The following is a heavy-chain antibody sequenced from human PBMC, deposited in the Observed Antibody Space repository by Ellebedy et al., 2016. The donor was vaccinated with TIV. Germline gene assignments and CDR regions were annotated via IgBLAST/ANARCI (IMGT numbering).Heavy chain of an antibody. CDR2: IYYSGAT. D-gene: IGHD3-10*01. V-gene: IGHV4-39*07. CDR1: GDSMSGTSYW. CDR3: ARDLAMIRGVIQSHFDP. Sequence: GSLRLXXTVSGDSMSGTSYWWGWIRQSPGQGLEWIGSIYYSGATYYNPSLERRVTLSIDTSKNQFSLRLNSLTAADTAIYHCARDLAMIRGVIQSHFDPWGQGTLVTVSS. J-gene: IGHJ5*02.